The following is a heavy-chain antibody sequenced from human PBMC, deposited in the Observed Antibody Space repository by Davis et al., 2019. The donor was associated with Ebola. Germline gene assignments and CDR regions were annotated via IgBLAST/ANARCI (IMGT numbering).Heavy chain of an antibody. V-gene: IGHV5-51*01. J-gene: IGHJ3*02. Sequence: GESPKISCKDSGNSFTSHWIGWVRQMPGKGLEWMGIIYTGDSDTRYSPSFRGQVTISADKSIKTAYLQWSSLKASDTAMYYCASLRRTITGMDDAFDIWGQGTMVTVSS. D-gene: IGHD1-20*01. CDR2: IYTGDSDT. CDR1: GNSFTSHW. CDR3: ASLRRTITGMDDAFDI.